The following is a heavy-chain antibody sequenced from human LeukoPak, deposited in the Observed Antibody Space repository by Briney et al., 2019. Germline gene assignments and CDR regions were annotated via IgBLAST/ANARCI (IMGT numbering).Heavy chain of an antibody. CDR1: GFTFSSYA. CDR2: ISVSGATT. Sequence: GGSLRLSCAASGFTFSSYAMNWARQAPGKGLEWVSTISVSGATTYYADSVKGRFTISRDNSKNTLYLQMSSLRAEDTAVYYCAKKVIAVAATGGFDPWGQGTLVTVSS. D-gene: IGHD6-19*01. J-gene: IGHJ5*02. CDR3: AKKVIAVAATGGFDP. V-gene: IGHV3-23*01.